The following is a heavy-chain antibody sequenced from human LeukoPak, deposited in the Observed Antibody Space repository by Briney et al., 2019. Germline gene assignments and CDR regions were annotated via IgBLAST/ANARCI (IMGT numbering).Heavy chain of an antibody. CDR3: AKDVSGCENYYYGMDV. CDR2: ISYDGSNK. CDR1: GFTFSSYG. V-gene: IGHV3-30*18. Sequence: GGSLRLSCAASGFTFSSYGMHWVRQAPGKGLEWVAVISYDGSNKYYADSVKGRFTISRDNSKNTLYLQMNSLRAEDTAVYYCAKDVSGCENYYYGMDVWGKGTTVTVSS. J-gene: IGHJ6*04. D-gene: IGHD5-12*01.